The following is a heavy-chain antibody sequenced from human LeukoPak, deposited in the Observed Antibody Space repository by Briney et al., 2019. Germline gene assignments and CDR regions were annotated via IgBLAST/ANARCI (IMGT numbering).Heavy chain of an antibody. V-gene: IGHV1-69*04. CDR3: ARDSRESLFSGSYGLSN. J-gene: IGHJ4*02. D-gene: IGHD1-26*01. CDR2: IIPILGIA. CDR1: GGTFSSYA. Sequence: GASVKVSCKASGGTFSSYAISWARQAPGQGLEWMGRIIPILGIANYAQKFQGRVTITADKSTSTAYMELSSLRSEDTAVYYCARDSRESLFSGSYGLSNWGQGTLVTVSS.